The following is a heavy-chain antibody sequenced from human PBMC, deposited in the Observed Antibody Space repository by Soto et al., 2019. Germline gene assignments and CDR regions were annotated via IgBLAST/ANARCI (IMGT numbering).Heavy chain of an antibody. CDR3: ARLGEQYNWNDWFDP. CDR1: GGSISSSSDY. CDR2: MYYSGST. D-gene: IGHD1-20*01. V-gene: IGHV4-39*01. J-gene: IGHJ5*02. Sequence: SETLSLTCKVSGGSISSSSDYWGWIRQPPGKGLEWIGSMYYSGSTYYNPSLKSRVTISVDTSKSEFSLKVSSVTAADTAVYYCARLGEQYNWNDWFDPWGQGTLGTVSS.